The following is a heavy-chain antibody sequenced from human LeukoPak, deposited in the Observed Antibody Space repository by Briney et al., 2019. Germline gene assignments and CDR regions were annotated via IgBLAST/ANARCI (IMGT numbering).Heavy chain of an antibody. CDR1: GGSISSGSYY. CDR3: ARIHYYGSGSTKGAYYYYMDV. V-gene: IGHV4-61*02. Sequence: SETLSLTCTVSGGSISSGSYYWSWIRQPAGKGLEWIGRIYTSGSTNYNPSLKSRVTISVDTSKNQFSLELSSVTAADTAVYYCARIHYYGSGSTKGAYYYYMDVWGKGTTVTISS. CDR2: IYTSGST. D-gene: IGHD3-10*01. J-gene: IGHJ6*03.